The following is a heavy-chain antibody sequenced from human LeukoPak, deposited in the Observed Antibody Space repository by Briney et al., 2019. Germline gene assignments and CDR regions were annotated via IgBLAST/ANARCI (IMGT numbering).Heavy chain of an antibody. CDR1: GFTFSNYS. Sequence: GGSLRLSCVGSGFTFSNYSLNWVRQAPGKGLEWLSSISKGSGYIYQTDSVKGRFTISRDNAKNSLYLQMNSLRAEDTAVYYCARYVSYDFWSGYQIYYYYYYMDVWGKGTTVTVSS. CDR2: ISKGSGYI. V-gene: IGHV3-21*01. D-gene: IGHD3-3*01. J-gene: IGHJ6*03. CDR3: ARYVSYDFWSGYQIYYYYYYMDV.